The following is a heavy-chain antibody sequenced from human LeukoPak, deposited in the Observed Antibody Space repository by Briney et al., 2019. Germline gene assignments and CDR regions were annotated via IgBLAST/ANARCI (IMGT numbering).Heavy chain of an antibody. J-gene: IGHJ4*02. CDR2: ISSNGGST. V-gene: IGHV3-64*01. CDR3: ARYYYDSSGYYYDY. CDR1: GFTFSSYA. Sequence: PGGSLRLSCAASGFTFSSYAIHWVRQAPGKGLEYVSAISSNGGSTYYANSVKGRFTISRDNSKNTLYLQMGSLRAEDMAVYYCARYYYDSSGYYYDYWGQGTLVTVSS. D-gene: IGHD3-22*01.